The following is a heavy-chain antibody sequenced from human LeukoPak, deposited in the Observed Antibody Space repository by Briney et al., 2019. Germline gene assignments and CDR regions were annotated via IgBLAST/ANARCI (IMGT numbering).Heavy chain of an antibody. CDR2: IYTSGST. J-gene: IGHJ3*02. D-gene: IGHD3-3*01. Sequence: SETLSLTCTVSGGSISSGGYYWSWIRQPAGKGLEWIGRIYTSGSTNYNPSLKSRVTMSVDTSKNQFSLKLSSVTAADTAVYYCARDQGADFWSGQNDAFDIWGQGTMVTVSS. CDR3: ARDQGADFWSGQNDAFDI. V-gene: IGHV4-61*02. CDR1: GGSISSGGYY.